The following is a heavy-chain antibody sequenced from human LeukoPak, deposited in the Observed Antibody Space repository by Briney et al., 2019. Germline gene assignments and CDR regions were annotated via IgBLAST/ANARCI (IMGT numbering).Heavy chain of an antibody. J-gene: IGHJ5*02. CDR2: IFHSGTT. CDR3: ARETVAGSRFDP. CDR1: GYSMRSGYY. Sequence: SETLSLTGTVSGYSMRSGYYWGWIRQPPGKGLEWIGYIFHSGTTYYNSSLKSRVTISVDTSKNQFSLKLSSVTAADTAVYYCARETVAGSRFDPWGQGTLVTVSS. D-gene: IGHD2-15*01. V-gene: IGHV4-38-2*02.